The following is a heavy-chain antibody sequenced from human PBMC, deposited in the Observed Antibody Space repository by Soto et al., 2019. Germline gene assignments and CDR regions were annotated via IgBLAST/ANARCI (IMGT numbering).Heavy chain of an antibody. J-gene: IGHJ4*02. CDR1: GFTFSSYA. CDR3: ARVSSSWSVNLCFDY. CDR2: ISYDGSNK. D-gene: IGHD6-13*01. Sequence: QVQLVESGGGVVQPGRSLRLSCAASGFTFSSYAMHWVRQAPGEGLEWVAVISYDGSNKYYADSVKGRFTISRDNSKNTLYLQMNSLRAEDTAVYYCARVSSSWSVNLCFDYWGQGTLVTVSS. V-gene: IGHV3-30-3*01.